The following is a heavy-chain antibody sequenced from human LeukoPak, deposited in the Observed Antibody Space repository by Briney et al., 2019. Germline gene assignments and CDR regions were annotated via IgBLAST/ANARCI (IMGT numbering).Heavy chain of an antibody. J-gene: IGHJ6*02. D-gene: IGHD3-16*01. CDR3: ARGGGLDV. CDR2: INHNGNVN. V-gene: IGHV3-7*03. CDR1: GFTFSSYW. Sequence: GSLRLSCAATGFTFSSYWMNWARQAPGKGLEWVASINHNGNVNYYVDSVKGRFTISRDNAKNSLYLQMSNLRAEDTAVYFCARGGGLDVWGQGATVTVSS.